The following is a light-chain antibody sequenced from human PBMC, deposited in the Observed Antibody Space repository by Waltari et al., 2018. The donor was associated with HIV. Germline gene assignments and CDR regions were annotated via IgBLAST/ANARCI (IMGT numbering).Light chain of an antibody. CDR1: RSDVGGSNY. CDR2: DVT. V-gene: IGLV2-11*01. CDR3: CSYAGGYTLV. J-gene: IGLJ3*02. Sequence: QSALTQPRSVSGSPGQSVTISCTGTRSDVGGSNYVSWYQQHPGKAPKLMIYDVTKRPSGVPDRFSGSKSGNTASLTISGLQAEDEADYFCCSYAGGYTLVFGGGTKLTVL.